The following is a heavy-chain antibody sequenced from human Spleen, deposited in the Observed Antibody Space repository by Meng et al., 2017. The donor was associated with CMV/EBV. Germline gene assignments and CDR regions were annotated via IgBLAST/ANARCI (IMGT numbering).Heavy chain of an antibody. V-gene: IGHV3-7*01. CDR3: AKIPHFIAAPYYGMDV. J-gene: IGHJ6*02. D-gene: IGHD6-6*01. Sequence: GESLKISCVASRFTFNTYWMSWVRQAPGKGLEWVANIKQDGSEKYYVGSVKGRFTISSDNAKNSLYLQMNSLRAEDTAVYYCAKIPHFIAAPYYGMDVWGQGTTVTVSS. CDR1: RFTFNTYW. CDR2: IKQDGSEK.